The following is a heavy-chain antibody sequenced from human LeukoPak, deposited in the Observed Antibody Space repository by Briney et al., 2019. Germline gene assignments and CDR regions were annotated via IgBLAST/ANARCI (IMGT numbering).Heavy chain of an antibody. CDR3: ARRITMVRGVMGGWFDP. CDR2: INAGNGNT. J-gene: IGHJ5*02. V-gene: IGHV1-3*01. CDR1: GYTFTSYA. D-gene: IGHD3-10*01. Sequence: ASVKVSCKASGYTFTSYAMHWVRQAPGQRLEWMGWINAGNGNTKYSQKFQGRVTITRDTSASTAYMELGSLRSEDTAVYYCARRITMVRGVMGGWFDPWGQGTLVTVSS.